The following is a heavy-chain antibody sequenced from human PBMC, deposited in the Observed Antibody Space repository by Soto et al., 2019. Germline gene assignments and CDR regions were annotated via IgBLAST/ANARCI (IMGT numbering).Heavy chain of an antibody. CDR1: GGSISSSSYY. CDR3: ARLRVDYGAAAGS. D-gene: IGHD6-13*01. V-gene: IGHV4-39*01. J-gene: IGHJ4*02. Sequence: QLQLQESGPGLVKPSETLSLTCTVSGGSISSSSYYWGWIRQPPGKGLEWIGSIYYSGSTYYNPSLKSRVTISVDTSKNQFSLKLSSVTAADTAVYYCARLRVDYGAAAGSWGQGTLVTVSS. CDR2: IYYSGST.